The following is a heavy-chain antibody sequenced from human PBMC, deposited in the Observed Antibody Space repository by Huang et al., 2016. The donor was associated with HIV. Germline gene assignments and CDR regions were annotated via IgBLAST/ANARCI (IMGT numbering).Heavy chain of an antibody. J-gene: IGHJ4*02. V-gene: IGHV3-30*02. Sequence: QVQLVESGGGVVQPGGSLRLSCAASGFTFSSYGMHWVRQAPGKGLEWVAFIHYDGSNRYYEDSVKGRFTISRDNSKNTLYLQMNSLRAEDTAVYFCAKFGSSGYLPRYSFDYWGQGTLVTVSS. CDR1: GFTFSSYG. CDR2: IHYDGSNR. D-gene: IGHD3-22*01. CDR3: AKFGSSGYLPRYSFDY.